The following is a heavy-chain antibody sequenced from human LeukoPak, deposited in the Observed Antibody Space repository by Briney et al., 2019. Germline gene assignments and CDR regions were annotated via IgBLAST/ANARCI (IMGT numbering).Heavy chain of an antibody. J-gene: IGHJ3*02. CDR3: AKDRQRSAFPERITMVRGVIRPNDAFDI. CDR2: ISSSSNPI. V-gene: IGHV3-11*04. D-gene: IGHD3-10*01. CDR1: GFTFSDYY. Sequence: PGGSLRLSCAASGFTFSDYYMSWIRQAPGKGLEWISYISSSSNPIYYADSVKGRFTISRDNAKNSLYLQMNSLRAEDTAIYYCAKDRQRSAFPERITMVRGVIRPNDAFDIWGQGTMVTVSS.